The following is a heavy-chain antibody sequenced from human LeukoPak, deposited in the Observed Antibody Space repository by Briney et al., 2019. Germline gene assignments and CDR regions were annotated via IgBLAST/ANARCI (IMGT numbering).Heavy chain of an antibody. Sequence: PSETLSLTCSVSGDSFSNYYWTWIRQHPGKGLEWIGYVYYSGSTNYNPSLKTRLHLSVDTSKNRFSLKLSSVTAADTAVYYCASSPRLTTSWFLFDSWGHGTLVTVSS. V-gene: IGHV4-59*08. CDR3: ASSPRLTTSWFLFDS. J-gene: IGHJ5*01. CDR2: VYYSGST. D-gene: IGHD2-2*01. CDR1: GDSFSNYY.